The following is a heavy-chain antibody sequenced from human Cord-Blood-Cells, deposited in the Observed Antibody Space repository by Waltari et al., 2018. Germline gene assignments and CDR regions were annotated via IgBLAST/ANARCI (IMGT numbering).Heavy chain of an antibody. J-gene: IGHJ3*02. CDR2: INHSRNT. CDR3: ARYLDDSIAAAGTSAFDI. V-gene: IGHV4-34*01. D-gene: IGHD6-13*01. CDR1: GGSFSGYY. Sequence: QVQLQQWGAGLLKPSETLSLTCAVYGGSFSGYYWSWIRQPPGKGLEWIGEINHSRNTNYNPSLKSRVTISVDTSKNQFSLKLSSVTAADTAVYYCARYLDDSIAAAGTSAFDIWGQGTMVTVSS.